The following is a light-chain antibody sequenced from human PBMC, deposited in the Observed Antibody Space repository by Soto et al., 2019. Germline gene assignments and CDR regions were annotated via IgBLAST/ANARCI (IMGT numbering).Light chain of an antibody. CDR3: QRYNNAPWT. V-gene: IGKV1-27*01. J-gene: IGKJ1*01. Sequence: DIRMTQSPSSLSASVGDRVTITCRASPDINNFLAWYQHKPGKVPKVLIYAASTLQSGVPSRFSGSGSGTDFTLTISSLQPDDVATYYCQRYNNAPWTFGQGTKVEIK. CDR1: PDINNF. CDR2: AAS.